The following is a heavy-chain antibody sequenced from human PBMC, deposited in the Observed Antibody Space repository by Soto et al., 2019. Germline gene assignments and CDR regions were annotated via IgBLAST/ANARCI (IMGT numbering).Heavy chain of an antibody. CDR1: GGSISGSSYY. CDR2: IYYSGST. Sequence: AEKHTHTYTVSGGSISGSSYYWGWIRQPPVKGLEWIGSIYYSGSTYYHPTLKCRVTRSVDTSKNQFSLKLSSVTAADTAVYYCARLSGYCSSTSCPGVGMDVLGQWPSVT. D-gene: IGHD2-2*01. V-gene: IGHV4-39*01. J-gene: IGHJ6*02. CDR3: ARLSGYCSSTSCPGVGMDV.